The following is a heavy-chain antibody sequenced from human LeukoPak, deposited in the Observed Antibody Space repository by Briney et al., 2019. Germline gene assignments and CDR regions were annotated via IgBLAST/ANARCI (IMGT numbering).Heavy chain of an antibody. CDR3: ASGKAGGIAVAGTGY. V-gene: IGHV1-46*01. D-gene: IGHD6-19*01. J-gene: IGHJ4*02. CDR2: INPSGGST. CDR1: GYTFTSYY. Sequence: GASVKVSCTASGYTFTSYYMHWVRQAPGQGLEWMGIINPSGGSTSYAQKFQGRATMTRDTSTSTVYMELSSLRSEDTAVYYCASGKAGGIAVAGTGYWGQGTLVTVSS.